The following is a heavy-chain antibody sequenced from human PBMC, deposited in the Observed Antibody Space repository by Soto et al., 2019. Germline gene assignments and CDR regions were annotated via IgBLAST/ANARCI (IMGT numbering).Heavy chain of an antibody. CDR1: GGSIRSSIYY. D-gene: IGHD6-13*01. CDR3: ARNGAFVAAAGTGYSYGMDV. V-gene: IGHV4-39*01. Sequence: PETLSLTCTFPGGSIRSSIYYGGWFRQPQGKGLEWIGSIYYSGIIYYNPSLRSRVTISVDTSKNQFSLKLSSVTAADTAVYYCARNGAFVAAAGTGYSYGMDVWGQGTTVTVSS. CDR2: IYYSGII. J-gene: IGHJ6*02.